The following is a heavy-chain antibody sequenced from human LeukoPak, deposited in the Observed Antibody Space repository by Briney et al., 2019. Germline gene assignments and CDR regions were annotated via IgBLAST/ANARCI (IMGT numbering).Heavy chain of an antibody. CDR2: IWSDGSNK. CDR1: GFTFSVYG. Sequence: GGSLRLSCAASGFTFSVYGMHWVRQAPGKGLEWVAVIWSDGSNKYSADSVKGRFTISRDNSKNTLYLQMNSLRAEDTAVYYCAKGFIVVVPAAHLWDAFDIWGQGTMVTVSS. D-gene: IGHD2-2*01. V-gene: IGHV3-33*06. CDR3: AKGFIVVVPAAHLWDAFDI. J-gene: IGHJ3*02.